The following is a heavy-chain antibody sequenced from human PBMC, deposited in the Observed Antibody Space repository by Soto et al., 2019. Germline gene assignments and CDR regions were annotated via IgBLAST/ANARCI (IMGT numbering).Heavy chain of an antibody. Sequence: QVQLVESGGGVVQSGRSLRLSCAASGFTFSTYGMHWVRQAPGKGLEWVAVISYDGSNKNYADPVKGRFTISRDNSKDTLFLQMNSLRAEDTAVYYCAKIIRRYGSGYDYWGQGTLVTVSP. D-gene: IGHD3-10*01. J-gene: IGHJ4*02. CDR1: GFTFSTYG. CDR2: ISYDGSNK. V-gene: IGHV3-30*18. CDR3: AKIIRRYGSGYDY.